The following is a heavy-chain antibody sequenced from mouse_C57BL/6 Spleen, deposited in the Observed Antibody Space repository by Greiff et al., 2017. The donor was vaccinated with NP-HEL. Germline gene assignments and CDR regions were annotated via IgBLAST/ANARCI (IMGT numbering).Heavy chain of an antibody. CDR3: ARPHYYGRSYWYFDV. CDR2: INPNNGGA. Sequence: VQLQQSGPELVKPGASVKISCKASGYTFTDYYMNWVKQSHGKSLEWIGDINPNNGGASYNQKFKGKATLTVDKSSSPAYMELRSLTSEDSAVYYCARPHYYGRSYWYFDVWGTGTTVTVSS. CDR1: GYTFTDYY. D-gene: IGHD1-1*01. J-gene: IGHJ1*03. V-gene: IGHV1-26*01.